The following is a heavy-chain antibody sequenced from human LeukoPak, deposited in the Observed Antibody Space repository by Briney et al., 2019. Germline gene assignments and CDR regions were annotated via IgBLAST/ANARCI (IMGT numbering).Heavy chain of an antibody. CDR1: GFTFDDYT. Sequence: GGSLRLSCAASGFTFDDYTMHWVRQAPGKGLEWVSLISWDGGSTYYADSVKGRFTISRDNSKNSLYLQMNSLRTEDTALYYCAKIRTQSFASWQLVRSDYWGQGTLVTVSS. CDR2: ISWDGGST. J-gene: IGHJ4*02. CDR3: AKIRTQSFASWQLVRSDY. D-gene: IGHD6-6*01. V-gene: IGHV3-43*01.